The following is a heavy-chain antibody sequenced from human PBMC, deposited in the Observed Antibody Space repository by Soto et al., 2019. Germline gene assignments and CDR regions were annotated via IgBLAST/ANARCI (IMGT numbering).Heavy chain of an antibody. CDR3: AKDYEGALRAAAGIDY. D-gene: IGHD6-13*01. V-gene: IGHV3-30*18. CDR2: ISYDGSNK. Sequence: GGSLRLSCAASGFTFSSYGMHWVRQAPGKGLEWVAVISYDGSNKYYADSVKGRFTIPRDNSKNTLYLQMNSLRAEDTAVYYCAKDYEGALRAAAGIDYWGQGTLVTVSS. CDR1: GFTFSSYG. J-gene: IGHJ4*02.